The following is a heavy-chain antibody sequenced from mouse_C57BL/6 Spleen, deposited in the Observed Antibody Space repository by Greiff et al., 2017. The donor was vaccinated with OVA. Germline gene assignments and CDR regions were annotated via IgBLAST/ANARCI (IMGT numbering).Heavy chain of an antibody. CDR3: ARGANWDGAWFAY. CDR2: IYPGDGDT. Sequence: QVQLQQSGAELVKPGASVKISCKASGYAFSSYWMNWVKQRPGKGLEWIGQIYPGDGDTNYNGKFKGKATLTADKSSSTAYMQLSSLPSEDSAVYFGARGANWDGAWFAYWGQGTLVTVSA. D-gene: IGHD4-1*01. CDR1: GYAFSSYW. V-gene: IGHV1-80*01. J-gene: IGHJ3*01.